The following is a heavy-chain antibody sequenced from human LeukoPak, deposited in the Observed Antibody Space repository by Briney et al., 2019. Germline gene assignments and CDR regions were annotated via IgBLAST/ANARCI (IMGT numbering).Heavy chain of an antibody. J-gene: IGHJ1*01. CDR3: TRGPYAYSQY. CDR1: GYTSTNYD. V-gene: IGHV1-8*01. D-gene: IGHD4-17*01. CDR2: MNPDSGNT. Sequence: ASVKVSCKAPGYTSTNYDINWVRQATGQGFEWMGWMNPDSGNTGYGQKFQGRLTMTRDASISTAYMELSSLRSEDTAFYYCTRGPYAYSQYWGQGTLVTVSS.